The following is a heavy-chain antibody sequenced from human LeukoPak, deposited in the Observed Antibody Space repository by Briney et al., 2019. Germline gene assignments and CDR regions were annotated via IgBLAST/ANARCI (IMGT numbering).Heavy chain of an antibody. CDR2: ISYDGSNK. V-gene: IGHV3-30*18. Sequence: PGRSLRLFCGASGFNFSSYCIHRGRQAPGKGVEGGAIISYDGSNKYYAHSVKGRFTISRDNSKNKLYLQMNSLRAENTAVYYCANQMKRAYSSSFGYWGQGTLVTVSS. J-gene: IGHJ4*02. CDR3: ANQMKRAYSSSFGY. D-gene: IGHD6-6*01. CDR1: GFNFSSYC.